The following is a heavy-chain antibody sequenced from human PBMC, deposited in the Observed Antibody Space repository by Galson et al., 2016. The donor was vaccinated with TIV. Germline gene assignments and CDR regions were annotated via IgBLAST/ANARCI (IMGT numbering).Heavy chain of an antibody. CDR1: GGNFNSYS. J-gene: IGHJ3*02. D-gene: IGHD3-16*01. CDR2: IIPMLGRA. V-gene: IGHV1-69*08. Sequence: SVKVSCKASGGNFNSYSIIWVRQAPGRGLEWMGRIIPMLGRANYAQKFQGRVTITADKSTSTAYMDVSSLTSEDTAVYYCAREVAHVDSVMLNADAFDIWGQGTRVTVSS. CDR3: AREVAHVDSVMLNADAFDI.